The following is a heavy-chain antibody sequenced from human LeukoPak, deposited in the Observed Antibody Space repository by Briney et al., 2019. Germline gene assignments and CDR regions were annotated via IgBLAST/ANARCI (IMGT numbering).Heavy chain of an antibody. J-gene: IGHJ4*02. V-gene: IGHV3-74*01. Sequence: GGSLRLSCAASGFTFSSYWMHWVRQAPGKGLVWVSRINSDGSKIGYADSVKGRFAISRDNAKNTLILQMNSLRAEDTAVYYCAVELLWFGELSRWGQGTLVTVSS. CDR2: INSDGSKI. CDR1: GFTFSSYW. D-gene: IGHD3-10*01. CDR3: AVELLWFGELSR.